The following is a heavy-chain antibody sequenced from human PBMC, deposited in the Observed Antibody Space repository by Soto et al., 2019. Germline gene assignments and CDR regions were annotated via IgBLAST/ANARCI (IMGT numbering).Heavy chain of an antibody. D-gene: IGHD6-13*01. CDR1: GFTFSSYA. CDR2: ISGSGGST. J-gene: IGHJ5*02. Sequence: GGSLGLSCAASGFTFSSYAMSWVRQAPGKGLEWVSAISGSGGSTYYADSVKGRFTISRDNSKNTLYLQMNSLRAEDTAVYYCAKAGQHQKYNWFDPWGQGTLVTVSS. CDR3: AKAGQHQKYNWFDP. V-gene: IGHV3-23*01.